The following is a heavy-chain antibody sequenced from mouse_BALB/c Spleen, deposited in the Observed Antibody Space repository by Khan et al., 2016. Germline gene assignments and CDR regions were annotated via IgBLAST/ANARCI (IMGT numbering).Heavy chain of an antibody. CDR3: ARHEDLWDGFAY. V-gene: IGHV1-62-2*01. CDR1: GYTFTEYT. D-gene: IGHD4-1*01. CDR2: FYPGSGSI. J-gene: IGHJ3*01. Sequence: QVRLQQSGAELVKPGASVKLSCKASGYTFTEYTIHWVKQRSGQGLEWIGWFYPGSGSIKYNEKFKDKATLTVDKSSSTVYMELSRLTSEDSAGYFCARHEDLWDGFAYWGQGTLVTVSA.